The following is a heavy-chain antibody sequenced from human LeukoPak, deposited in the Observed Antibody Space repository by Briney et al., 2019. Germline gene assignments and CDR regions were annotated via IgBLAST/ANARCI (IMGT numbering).Heavy chain of an antibody. CDR2: ISSSGGNT. CDR1: GFTFSTYA. J-gene: IGHJ3*02. CDR3: ARAPILGEVNGALDM. Sequence: PGRSLRLSCAAAGFTFSTYAIHWVRLAPGKRLEYVSAISSSGGNTYYANSVKGRFTISRDNSKNTVYLQMGSLRAEDMAVYCARAPILGEVNGALDMWGQGTMVTVSS. V-gene: IGHV3-64*01. D-gene: IGHD3-3*01.